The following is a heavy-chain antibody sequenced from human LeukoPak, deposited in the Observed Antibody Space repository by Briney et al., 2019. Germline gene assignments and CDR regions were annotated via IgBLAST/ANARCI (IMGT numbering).Heavy chain of an antibody. Sequence: ASVKVSCKASGYTFTSYDINWVRQATGQGLEWMGWINPNSGGTNYAQKFQGRVTMTRDTSISTAYMELSRLRSDDTAVYYCASTGYCSGGSCYVFDYWGQGTLVTVSS. CDR1: GYTFTSYD. J-gene: IGHJ4*02. CDR2: INPNSGGT. CDR3: ASTGYCSGGSCYVFDY. D-gene: IGHD2-15*01. V-gene: IGHV1-2*02.